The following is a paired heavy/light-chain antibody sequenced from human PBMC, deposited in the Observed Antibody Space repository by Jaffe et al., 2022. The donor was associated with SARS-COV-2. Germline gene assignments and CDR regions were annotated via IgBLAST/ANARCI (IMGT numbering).Heavy chain of an antibody. D-gene: IGHD3-10*01. CDR2: IFSNDEK. V-gene: IGHV2-26*01. Sequence: QVTLKESGPVLVKPTETLTLTCTVSGFSLSNARMGVSWIRQPPGKALEWLAHIFSNDEKSYSTSLKSRLTISKDTSKSQVVLTMTNMDPVDTATYYCARIHYYYGSGRVSRRSSRFDPWGQGTLVTVSS. CDR1: GFSLSNARMG. CDR3: ARIHYYYGSGRVSRRSSRFDP. J-gene: IGHJ5*02.
Light chain of an antibody. J-gene: IGLJ2*01. CDR2: SNN. Sequence: QSVLTQPPSASGTPGQRVTISCSGSSSNIGSNTVNWYQQLPGTAPKLLIYSNNQRPSGVPDRFSGSKSGTSASLAISGLQSEDEADYYCAAWDDSLNGDVVFGGGTKLTVL. CDR3: AAWDDSLNGDVV. CDR1: SSNIGSNT. V-gene: IGLV1-44*01.